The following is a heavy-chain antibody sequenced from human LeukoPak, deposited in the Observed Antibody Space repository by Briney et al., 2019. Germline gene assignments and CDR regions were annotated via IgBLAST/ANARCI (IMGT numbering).Heavy chain of an antibody. D-gene: IGHD2-2*01. CDR2: IYYSGST. CDR1: GGSISSGGYY. Sequence: TSETLPLTCTVSGGSISSGGYYWSWIRQHPGKGLEWIGYIYYSGSTYYNPSLKSRVTISVDTSKNQFSLKLSSVTAADTAVYYCARDPIPPRYCSSTSCRVYYYYYGMDVWGQGTTVTVSS. V-gene: IGHV4-31*03. J-gene: IGHJ6*02. CDR3: ARDPIPPRYCSSTSCRVYYYYYGMDV.